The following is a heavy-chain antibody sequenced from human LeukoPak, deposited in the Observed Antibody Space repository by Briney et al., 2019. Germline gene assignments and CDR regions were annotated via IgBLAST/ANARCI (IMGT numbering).Heavy chain of an antibody. CDR1: GFTFSSYG. CDR3: ARDRVVNYGDPEGAFDI. Sequence: PGGSLRLSCAASGFTFSSYGVHWVRQAPGKGLEWVAVIWYDGSNKYYADSVKGRFTISRDNSKNTLYLQMNSLRAEDTAVYYCARDRVVNYGDPEGAFDIWGQGTMVTVSS. J-gene: IGHJ3*02. CDR2: IWYDGSNK. D-gene: IGHD4-17*01. V-gene: IGHV3-33*01.